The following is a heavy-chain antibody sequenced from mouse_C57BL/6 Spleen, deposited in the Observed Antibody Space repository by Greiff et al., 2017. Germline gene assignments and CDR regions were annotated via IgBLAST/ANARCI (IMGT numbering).Heavy chain of an antibody. J-gene: IGHJ3*01. Sequence: QVQLQQPGAELVKPGASVKMSCKASGYTFTSYWIPWVKQRPGQGLEWIGDIYPGSGSTNYNEKFKSKATLTVDTSSSTAYMQLSSLTSEDSAVYYCAYYDYDDGAWFAYWGQGTLVTVSA. CDR2: IYPGSGST. V-gene: IGHV1-55*01. CDR3: AYYDYDDGAWFAY. CDR1: GYTFTSYW. D-gene: IGHD2-4*01.